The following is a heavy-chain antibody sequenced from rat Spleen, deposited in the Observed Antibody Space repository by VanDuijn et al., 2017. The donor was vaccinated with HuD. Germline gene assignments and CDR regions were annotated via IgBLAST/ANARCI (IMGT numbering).Heavy chain of an antibody. Sequence: EVQLVESGGGLVQPGRSLTLSCVASGFTVSDYNIAWVRQAPKKGLEWVATISYDGRSTYYRDSVKGRFTISRDDAKNTLYLQMDSLRSEDTATYYCARAYYDGTYYWGQGVMVTVSS. CDR1: GFTVSDYN. D-gene: IGHD1-12*02. J-gene: IGHJ2*01. V-gene: IGHV5-7*01. CDR2: ISYDGRST. CDR3: ARAYYDGTYY.